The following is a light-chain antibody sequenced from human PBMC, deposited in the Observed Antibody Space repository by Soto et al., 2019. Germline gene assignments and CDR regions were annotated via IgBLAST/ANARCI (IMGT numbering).Light chain of an antibody. CDR1: QSVSGS. J-gene: IGKJ1*01. CDR3: QQHANSPWT. CDR2: DAS. V-gene: IGKV3-11*01. Sequence: PGEKATLSCRASQSVSGSLGWYQQKPGQAPRLLIYDASNRATGIPARFSGSGSGTDFTLTISRLEPEDFAVYHCQQHANSPWTFGQGTKVDIK.